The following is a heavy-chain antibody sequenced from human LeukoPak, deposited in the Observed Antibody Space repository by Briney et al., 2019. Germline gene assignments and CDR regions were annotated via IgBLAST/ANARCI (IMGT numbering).Heavy chain of an antibody. Sequence: PETLSLTCTVSGYSISSGYYWGWIRQPPGKGLEWIGSIYHSGSTYYNPSLKSRVTISIDTSKNHFSLNLTSVTAADTAVYYCARGAPPQNWGQGALVTVSS. V-gene: IGHV4-38-2*02. CDR3: ARGAPPQN. J-gene: IGHJ4*02. CDR2: IYHSGST. CDR1: GYSISSGYY.